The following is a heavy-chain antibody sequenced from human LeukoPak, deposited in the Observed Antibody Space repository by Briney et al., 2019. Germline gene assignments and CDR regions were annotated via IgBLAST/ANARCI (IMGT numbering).Heavy chain of an antibody. CDR3: ARLIEYRTSSRVFDI. V-gene: IGHV1-18*01. D-gene: IGHD6-6*01. CDR1: GYSLTTYG. J-gene: IGHJ3*02. Sequence: AAVKVSCKASGYSLTTYGITWVRQAPGQGLEWMGWITTYNGNTNYARKLQGSVTMTTDTSTNTAYMELGSLRPDDTAVYYCARLIEYRTSSRVFDIWGQGTMDTVSS. CDR2: ITTYNGNT.